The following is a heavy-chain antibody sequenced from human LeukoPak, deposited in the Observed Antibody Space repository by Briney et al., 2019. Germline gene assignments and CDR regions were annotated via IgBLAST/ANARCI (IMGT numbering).Heavy chain of an antibody. V-gene: IGHV3-11*01. D-gene: IGHD5-12*01. J-gene: IGHJ4*02. CDR1: GFTFSDYY. Sequence: GGSLRLSCAASGFTFSDYYMSWIRQAPGKGLEWVSYISSSGSTIYYADSVKGRFTISRDNAKNSLYLQMNSLRAEDTAVYYCAIPAVATEGWYFDYWGQGTLVTVSS. CDR2: ISSSGSTI. CDR3: AIPAVATEGWYFDY.